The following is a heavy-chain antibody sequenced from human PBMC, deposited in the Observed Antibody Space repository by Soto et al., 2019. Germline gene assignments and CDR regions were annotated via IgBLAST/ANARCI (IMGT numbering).Heavy chain of an antibody. CDR1: GGTFSSYA. CDR2: LIPIFGTA. V-gene: IGHV1-69*06. J-gene: IGHJ6*02. D-gene: IGHD2-15*01. CDR3: AVTSYCSGGSCYPYYYGMDV. Sequence: KVSCKASGGTFSSYAISWMRYAPGQGREWMGGLIPIFGTANYAQKFQGRVTITADKSTSTAYVELSSLRSEDTAVYYCAVTSYCSGGSCYPYYYGMDVWGQGTTVTVSS.